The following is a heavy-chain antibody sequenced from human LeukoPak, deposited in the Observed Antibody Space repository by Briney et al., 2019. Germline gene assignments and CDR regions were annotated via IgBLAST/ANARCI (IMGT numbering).Heavy chain of an antibody. Sequence: ASVKVSCKASGYTFTSYTISWVRQAPGQGLEWMGWISGYNGNTNYAQNFQGRVTMTTDTSTSTAYMELRSLRSDDTAVYYCARLYLPATRFDYWGQGTLVTVSS. CDR3: ARLYLPATRFDY. V-gene: IGHV1-18*01. D-gene: IGHD5-24*01. CDR1: GYTFTSYT. J-gene: IGHJ4*02. CDR2: ISGYNGNT.